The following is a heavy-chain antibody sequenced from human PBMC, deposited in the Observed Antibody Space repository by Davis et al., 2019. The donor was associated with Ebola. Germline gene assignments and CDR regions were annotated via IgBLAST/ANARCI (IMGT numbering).Heavy chain of an antibody. J-gene: IGHJ3*02. CDR2: IYTSGST. D-gene: IGHD5-24*01. CDR3: ARGWAFDI. CDR1: GGSISSYY. V-gene: IGHV4-4*07. Sequence: PGGSLRLSCTVSGGSISSYYWSWIRQPAGKGLEWIGRIYTSGSTNYNPSLKSRVTMSLDTSKNQFSLKLSSVTAADTAVYYCARGWAFDIWGQGTMVTVSS.